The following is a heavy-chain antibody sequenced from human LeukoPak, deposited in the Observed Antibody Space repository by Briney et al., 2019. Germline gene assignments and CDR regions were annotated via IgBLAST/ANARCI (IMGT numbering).Heavy chain of an antibody. CDR3: AREVSAALVQETNWFDP. CDR1: GFTFSSYA. D-gene: IGHD6-6*01. Sequence: PGGSLRLSCAASGFTFSSYAMSWVRQAPGKGLEWVSAISGSGGSTYYADSVKGRFTISRDNSKNTLYLQMNSLRAEDTAVYYCAREVSAALVQETNWFDPWGQGTLVTVSS. CDR2: ISGSGGST. V-gene: IGHV3-23*01. J-gene: IGHJ5*02.